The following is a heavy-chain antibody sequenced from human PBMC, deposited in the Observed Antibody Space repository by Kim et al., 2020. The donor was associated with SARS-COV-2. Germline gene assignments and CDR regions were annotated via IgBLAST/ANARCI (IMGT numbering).Heavy chain of an antibody. CDR1: GFTVSSNY. J-gene: IGHJ4*02. Sequence: GGSLRLSCAASGFTVSSNYMSWVRQAPGKGLEWVSVIYSGGSTYYADSVKGRFTISRDNSKNTLYLQMNSLRAEDTAVYYCARGVLPFDYGDHFDYWGQGTLVTVSS. V-gene: IGHV3-53*01. CDR3: ARGVLPFDYGDHFDY. CDR2: IYSGGST. D-gene: IGHD4-17*01.